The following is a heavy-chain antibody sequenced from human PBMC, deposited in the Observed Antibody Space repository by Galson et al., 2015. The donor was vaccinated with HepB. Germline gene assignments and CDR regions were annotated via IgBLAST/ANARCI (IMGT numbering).Heavy chain of an antibody. CDR2: IIPIFGTA. J-gene: IGHJ4*02. CDR1: GGTFSSYA. V-gene: IGHV1-69*13. CDR3: ARASAYYYDSSGYYSPEFYFDY. Sequence: SVKVSCKASGGTFSSYAISWVRQAPGQGLEWMGGIIPIFGTANYAQKFQGRVTITADESTSTAYMELSSLRSEDTAVYYCARASAYYYDSSGYYSPEFYFDYWGQGTLVTVSS. D-gene: IGHD3-22*01.